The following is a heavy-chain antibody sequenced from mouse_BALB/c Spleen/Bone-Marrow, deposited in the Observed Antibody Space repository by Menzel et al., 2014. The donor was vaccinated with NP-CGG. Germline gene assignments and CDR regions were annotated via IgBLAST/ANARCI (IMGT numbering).Heavy chain of an antibody. CDR3: AKMGYAMDY. CDR1: GYSITSGYY. CDR2: ISYDGSN. Sequence: ESGPGLVKPSQSLSLTCSVTGYSITSGYYWNWIRQSPGNKLEWMGYISYDGSNNYNPSLKNRISITRDTSKNQFFLKLNSVTTEDTATYYCAKMGYAMDYWGQGTSVTVSS. V-gene: IGHV3-6*02. J-gene: IGHJ4*01.